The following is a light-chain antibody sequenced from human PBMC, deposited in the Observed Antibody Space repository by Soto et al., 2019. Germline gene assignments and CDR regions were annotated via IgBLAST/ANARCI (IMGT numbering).Light chain of an antibody. CDR1: SSDVGAYDY. V-gene: IGLV2-8*01. Sequence: QSALTQPPSASGSPGQSVAISCTGTSSDVGAYDYVSWYQQHPGKAPKLMIYEVTKRPSGVPDRFSGSKSGNTASLTVSGLQAEDEADYYCRSYAGSNNLLFSEGTQLTVL. J-gene: IGLJ2*01. CDR3: RSYAGSNNLL. CDR2: EVT.